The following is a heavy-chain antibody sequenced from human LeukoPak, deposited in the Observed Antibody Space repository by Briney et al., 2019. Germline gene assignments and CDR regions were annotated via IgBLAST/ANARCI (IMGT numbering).Heavy chain of an antibody. D-gene: IGHD5-12*01. CDR3: ARGGFGGYDHHYGMDV. J-gene: IGHJ6*02. CDR1: GYTFTSYG. Sequence: ASVKVSCKASGYTFTSYGISWVRQAPGQGLEWMGWISAYNGNTNYAQKLQGRVTMTTDTSTSTAYMELRSLRSDDTAVYYCARGGFGGYDHHYGMDVWGQGTTVTVSS. V-gene: IGHV1-18*01. CDR2: ISAYNGNT.